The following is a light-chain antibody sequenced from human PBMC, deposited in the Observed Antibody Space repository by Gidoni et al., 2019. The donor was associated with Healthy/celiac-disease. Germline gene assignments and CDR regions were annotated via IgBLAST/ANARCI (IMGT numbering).Light chain of an antibody. J-gene: IGKJ2*02. CDR3: MQALQTPGT. Sequence: DLVMTQSPLSLPVTPGEPASISCRSSQSLLHSNGYNYLDWYLQKPGQSPQLLIYLGSNRASGVPDRLSGSGSGTDVTLKISRVEAEDGGVYYCMQALQTPGTFGQGTKLEIK. V-gene: IGKV2-28*01. CDR1: QSLLHSNGYNY. CDR2: LGS.